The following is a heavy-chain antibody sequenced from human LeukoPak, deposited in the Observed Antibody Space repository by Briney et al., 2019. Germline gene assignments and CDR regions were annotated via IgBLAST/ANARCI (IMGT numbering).Heavy chain of an antibody. Sequence: GGSLRLSCAASGFTVSSNYMSWVRQAPGKGLEWVSVIYSGGSTYYADSVKGRFTISRDNSKNTLYLQMNSLRAEDTAVYYCARSGGYYYDSSEGAFDIWGQGTMVTVSS. CDR3: ARSGGYYYDSSEGAFDI. J-gene: IGHJ3*02. V-gene: IGHV3-53*01. CDR2: IYSGGST. CDR1: GFTVSSNY. D-gene: IGHD3-22*01.